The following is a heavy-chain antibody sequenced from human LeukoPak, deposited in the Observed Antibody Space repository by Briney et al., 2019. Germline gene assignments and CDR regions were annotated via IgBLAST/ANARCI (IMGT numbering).Heavy chain of an antibody. V-gene: IGHV1-2*02. CDR1: GYTFTGYY. CDR3: ARGGGYYYYGMDV. J-gene: IGHJ6*02. CDR2: INPNSGGT. Sequence: ASVKVSCKASGYTFTGYYMHWVRQAPGQGLEWMGWINPNSGGTNYAQTFQGRVTMTRDTSISTAYMELSRLRSDDTAVYCWARGGGYYYYGMDVWGQGTTVTVSS. D-gene: IGHD3-16*01.